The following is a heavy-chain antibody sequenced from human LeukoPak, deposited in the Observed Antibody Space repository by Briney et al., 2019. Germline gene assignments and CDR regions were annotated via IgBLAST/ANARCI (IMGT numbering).Heavy chain of an antibody. CDR2: IYYSGST. Sequence: SETLSLTCTVSGGSVSSSSYYWGWIRQPPGKGLEWIGSIYYSGSTYYNPSLKSRVTISVDTSKNQFSLKLSSVTAADTAVYYCARGGWLFDYWGQGTLVTVSP. CDR3: ARGGWLFDY. J-gene: IGHJ4*02. V-gene: IGHV4-39*07. D-gene: IGHD5-12*01. CDR1: GGSVSSSSYY.